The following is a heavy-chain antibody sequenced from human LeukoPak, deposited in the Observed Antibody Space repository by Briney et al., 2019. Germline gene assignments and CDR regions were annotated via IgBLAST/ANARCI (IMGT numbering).Heavy chain of an antibody. V-gene: IGHV3-9*01. CDR2: ISWNSGSI. CDR3: AKARSYYYDSSGYSTH. D-gene: IGHD3-22*01. CDR1: GFTFDDYA. J-gene: IGHJ1*01. Sequence: GGSLRLSCAASGFTFDDYAMHWVRHAPGKGLEWVSGISWNSGSIGYADSVKGRFTISRDNAKNSLYLQMNSLRAEDTALYYCAKARSYYYDSSGYSTHWGQGTLVTVSS.